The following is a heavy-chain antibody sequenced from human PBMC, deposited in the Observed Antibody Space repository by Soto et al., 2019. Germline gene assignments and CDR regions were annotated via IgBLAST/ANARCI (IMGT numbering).Heavy chain of an antibody. CDR2: IYYSGST. CDR3: ARDLVVVVVAATGPYGYGMDV. Sequence: SETLSPTCPVSGGSISSGDYYWSWIREPAGKGLEWIGYIYYSGSTYYNPSLKSRVTISVDTSKNQFSLKLSSVTAADTAVYYCARDLVVVVVAATGPYGYGMDVWGQGTTVTVSS. D-gene: IGHD2-15*01. V-gene: IGHV4-30-4*01. J-gene: IGHJ6*02. CDR1: GGSISSGDYY.